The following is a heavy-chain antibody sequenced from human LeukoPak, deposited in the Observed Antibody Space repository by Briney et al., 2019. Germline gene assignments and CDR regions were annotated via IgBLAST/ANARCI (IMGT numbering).Heavy chain of an antibody. J-gene: IGHJ5*02. CDR1: GGSINSYY. CDR2: INHSGST. Sequence: SETLSLTCTVSGGSINSYYWSWIRQPPGKGLEWIGEINHSGSTNYNPSLKSRVTILVDTSKNHFSLKLSSVTAADTAVYYCARVTIFEARFDPWGQGILVTVSS. CDR3: ARVTIFEARFDP. D-gene: IGHD3-3*01. V-gene: IGHV4-34*01.